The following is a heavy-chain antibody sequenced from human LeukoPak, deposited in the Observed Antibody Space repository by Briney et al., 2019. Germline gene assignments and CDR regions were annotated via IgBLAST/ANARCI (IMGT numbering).Heavy chain of an antibody. CDR3: ARDSGSYFDY. CDR2: VNPSGGST. Sequence: ASVKVSCMASVYTFTSYYIHWVRQAPGQGLEWMGIVNPSGGSTSYAQKFQGSVTMTRDTTTSTVYMELSSLSSEDTAVYYCARDSGSYFDYWGQGTLVTVSS. CDR1: VYTFTSYY. V-gene: IGHV1-46*01. D-gene: IGHD1-26*01. J-gene: IGHJ4*02.